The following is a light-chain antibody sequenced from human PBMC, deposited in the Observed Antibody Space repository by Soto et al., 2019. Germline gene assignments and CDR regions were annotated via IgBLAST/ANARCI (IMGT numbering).Light chain of an antibody. CDR2: EVS. CDR3: SSYTSSSTRV. J-gene: IGLJ3*02. Sequence: QSALTQPASVSGSPGQSITISCTGTSSDVGGYNYVSWYQQHPGKAPKLMIYEVSNRPSGVSNRFSGSKSGNTASLTISGLQAEDEVAYYCSSYTSSSTRVFGGGTKLTVL. CDR1: SSDVGGYNY. V-gene: IGLV2-14*01.